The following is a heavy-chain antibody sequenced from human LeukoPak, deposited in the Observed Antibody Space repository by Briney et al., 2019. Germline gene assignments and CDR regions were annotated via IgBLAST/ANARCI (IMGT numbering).Heavy chain of an antibody. CDR3: ARVGAPYGDYGYYYYYMDV. CDR2: IYTSGST. J-gene: IGHJ6*03. Sequence: SETLSLTCTVSGGSISSYYWSWIRQPAGKGLEWIGRIYTSGSTNYNPSLKSRVTMSVDTSKNQFSLKLSSVTAADTAVYYSARVGAPYGDYGYYYYYMDVWGKGTTVTVSS. V-gene: IGHV4-4*07. CDR1: GGSISSYY. D-gene: IGHD4-17*01.